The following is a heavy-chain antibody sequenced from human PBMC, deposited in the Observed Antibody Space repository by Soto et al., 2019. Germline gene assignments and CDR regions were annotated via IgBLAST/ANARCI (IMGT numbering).Heavy chain of an antibody. CDR2: IIPIFGTA. CDR1: GGTFSSYA. J-gene: IGHJ4*02. CDR3: ARDPPGHYFDY. V-gene: IGHV1-69*13. Sequence: RASVKVSCKASGGTFSSYAISWVRQAPGQGLEWMGGIIPIFGTANYAQKFQGRVTITADESTSTAYMELSSLRSEDTAVYYCARDPPGHYFDYWGQGTLVTVSS.